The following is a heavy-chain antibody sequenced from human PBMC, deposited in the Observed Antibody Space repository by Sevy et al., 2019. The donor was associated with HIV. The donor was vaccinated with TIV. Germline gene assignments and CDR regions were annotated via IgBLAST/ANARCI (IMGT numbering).Heavy chain of an antibody. J-gene: IGHJ3*02. CDR3: VREDINAPRTLLSFDI. V-gene: IGHV1-2*06. Sequence: ASLKVSCKTTGYIFSDYSMHWVRQPPGQGLEWMALINPNSGVTIYAHNFRGRVSVTRDTSMSTAYMELSGLTSDETAVYYCVREDINAPRTLLSFDIWGQGTMVTVSS. CDR1: GYIFSDYS. D-gene: IGHD3-3*01. CDR2: INPNSGVT.